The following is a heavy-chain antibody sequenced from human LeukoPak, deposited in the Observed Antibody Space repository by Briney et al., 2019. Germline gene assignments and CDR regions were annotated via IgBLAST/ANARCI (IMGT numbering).Heavy chain of an antibody. D-gene: IGHD3-3*01. CDR3: AREGFEGDFWSGYFY. CDR2: IYYSGST. Sequence: SETLSLTCTVSGVSISSSSYYWGWIRPPPGKGLEWIGSIYYSGSTYYNPSLKSRVTISVDTSKNQFSLKLSSVTAADTAVYYCAREGFEGDFWSGYFYWGQGTLVTVSS. CDR1: GVSISSSSYY. J-gene: IGHJ4*02. V-gene: IGHV4-39*07.